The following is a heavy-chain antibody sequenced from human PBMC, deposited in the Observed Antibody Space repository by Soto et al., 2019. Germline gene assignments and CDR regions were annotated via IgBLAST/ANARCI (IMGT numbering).Heavy chain of an antibody. J-gene: IGHJ4*02. CDR3: AAVPYYYDTSGTYFDY. CDR1: GFTFPSSA. Sequence: QMQLVQSGPEVKKPGTSVKVSCKASGFTFPSSAVQWVRQARGQRLEWIARIVVGNGNTNYAQKFQERLTISRDMSTNTAYMELSSLRFEDTAVYYCAAVPYYYDTSGTYFDYWGEGTLVTVSS. V-gene: IGHV1-58*01. CDR2: IVVGNGNT. D-gene: IGHD3-22*01.